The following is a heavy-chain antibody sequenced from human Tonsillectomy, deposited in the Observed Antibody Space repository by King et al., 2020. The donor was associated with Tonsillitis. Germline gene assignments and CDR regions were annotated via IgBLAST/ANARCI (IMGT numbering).Heavy chain of an antibody. J-gene: IGHJ4*02. CDR1: GGSISSSSYY. V-gene: IGHV4-39*01. Sequence: LQLQESGPGLVKPSETLSLTCTVSGGSISSSSYYWGWIRQPPGKGLELIGSIYYSGSTYYNPSLKSRVTISVDTSKNQFSLKLSSVTAADTAVYYCARQLFRSSGWYSYFDYWGQGTLVTVSS. D-gene: IGHD6-19*01. CDR2: IYYSGST. CDR3: ARQLFRSSGWYSYFDY.